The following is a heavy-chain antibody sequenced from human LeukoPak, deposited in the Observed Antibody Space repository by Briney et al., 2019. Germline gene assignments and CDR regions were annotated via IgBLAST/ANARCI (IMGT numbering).Heavy chain of an antibody. D-gene: IGHD5-18*01. CDR3: ARASGYSYGHHGY. CDR2: ISYDGSHK. CDR1: GFTFSSYG. Sequence: GGSLRLSCAASGFTFSSYGMHWVRQAPGKGLEWVSIISYDGSHKYYADSVKGRFTISRDNSKNTLYLQMNSLRAEDTAVYYCARASGYSYGHHGYWGQGTLVTVSS. J-gene: IGHJ4*02. V-gene: IGHV3-30*03.